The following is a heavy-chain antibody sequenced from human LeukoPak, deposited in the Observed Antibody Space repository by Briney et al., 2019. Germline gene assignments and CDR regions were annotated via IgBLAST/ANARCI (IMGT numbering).Heavy chain of an antibody. CDR1: GFTFSSYS. V-gene: IGHV3-21*01. D-gene: IGHD3-9*01. Sequence: GGSLRLSCGASGFTFSSYSMNWVRQAPGKGLEWVSSISSSSSYIYYADSVKGRFTISRDNAKNSLYLQMNSLRAEDTAVYYCARAGGGIRYFDCFDYWGQGTLVTVSS. CDR2: ISSSSSYI. J-gene: IGHJ4*02. CDR3: ARAGGGIRYFDCFDY.